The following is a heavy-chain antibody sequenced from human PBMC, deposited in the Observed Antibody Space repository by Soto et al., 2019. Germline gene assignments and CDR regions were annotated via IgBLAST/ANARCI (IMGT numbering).Heavy chain of an antibody. D-gene: IGHD1-26*01. J-gene: IGHJ4*02. CDR1: GYTLAELS. V-gene: IGHV1-24*01. CDR2: FDPEDGET. CDR3: ATGHSGSYKKY. Sequence: GASVKVSGKVSGYTLAELSMHWVRQAPGKGLEWMGGFDPEDGETIYAQKFQGRVTMTEDTSTDTAYMELSSLRSEDTAVHYCATGHSGSYKKYWSQGTLVTVSS.